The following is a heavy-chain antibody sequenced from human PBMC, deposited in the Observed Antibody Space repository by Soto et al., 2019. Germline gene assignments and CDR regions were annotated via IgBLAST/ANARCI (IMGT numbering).Heavy chain of an antibody. V-gene: IGHV4-61*08. CDR1: GGSVSRGDDY. D-gene: IGHD3-16*01. CDR3: ARGGSGSPFDY. CDR2: IYSSGST. J-gene: IGHJ4*02. Sequence: SESLSLTCTVSGGSVSRGDDYWTWVRQPPGKGLEWIGYIYSSGSTNYNPSLKSRVTISVDTSKNQLSLNLNSVTAADTAVYYCARGGSGSPFDYWGQGTLVTVSS.